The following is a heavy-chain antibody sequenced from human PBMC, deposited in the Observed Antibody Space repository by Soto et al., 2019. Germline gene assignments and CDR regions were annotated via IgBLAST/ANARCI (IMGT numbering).Heavy chain of an antibody. J-gene: IGHJ6*02. Sequence: QVQLVESGGGVVQPGRSLRLSCAASGFTFSNYGMHWVRQAPGKGLEWVAVIWYDGSNKYYTDSVKGRFTISRDNSKNMLYLQMNSLGAEDTAVYYCARDEGSRPGLGSRYYGMDVWGQGTTVTVSS. V-gene: IGHV3-33*01. CDR1: GFTFSNYG. CDR2: IWYDGSNK. D-gene: IGHD2-2*01. CDR3: ARDEGSRPGLGSRYYGMDV.